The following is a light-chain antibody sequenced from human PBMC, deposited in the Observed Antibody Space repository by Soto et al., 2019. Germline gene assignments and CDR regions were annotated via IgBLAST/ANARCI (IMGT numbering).Light chain of an antibody. J-gene: IGKJ1*01. CDR1: QSINVW. CDR2: DAS. V-gene: IGKV1-5*01. CDR3: QQYNSYSRT. Sequence: EIQLSSSPSTLPASVGDRVTITCRASQSINVWLAWYQHKPGQAPKLLIYDASTLESGVPSRFTGSGSETKFTLTISSLQPDDFATYYCQQYNSYSRTFGQGTKVDIK.